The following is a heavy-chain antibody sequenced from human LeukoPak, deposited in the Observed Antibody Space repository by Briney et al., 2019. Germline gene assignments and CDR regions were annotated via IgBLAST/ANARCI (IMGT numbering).Heavy chain of an antibody. CDR2: ISGSGGST. V-gene: IGHV3-23*01. J-gene: IGHJ4*02. CDR3: AKDLTRSGGYFDY. Sequence: GGTLRLSCAASGFTFSNYGMIWVRQAPGKGLEWVSGISGSGGSTYYADSVKGRFTISRDNSKNTLYLQMNSLRAEDTAVYYCAKDLTRSGGYFDYWGQGTLVTVSS. D-gene: IGHD1-1*01. CDR1: GFTFSNYG.